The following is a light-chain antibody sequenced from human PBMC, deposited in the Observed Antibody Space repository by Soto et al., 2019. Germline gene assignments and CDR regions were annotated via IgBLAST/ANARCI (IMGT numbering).Light chain of an antibody. CDR3: QQPNGYQLT. V-gene: IGKV1-9*01. CDR1: QGISTY. CDR2: SAS. Sequence: DIQLTQSPSFLSASAGDRVTITCRASQGISTYLAWYQQKPGKAPKLLIYSASTLQSGVPSRFSGSGAGTESSLTINSLQPEDFASYYCQQPNGYQLTFGGGTKVEIK. J-gene: IGKJ4*01.